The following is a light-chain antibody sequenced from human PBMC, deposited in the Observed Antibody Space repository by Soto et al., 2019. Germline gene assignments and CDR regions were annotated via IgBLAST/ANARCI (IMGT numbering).Light chain of an antibody. CDR1: SSDVGGYNY. J-gene: IGLJ3*02. Sequence: QSALTQPASVSGSPGQSITISCTGTSSDVGGYNYVSWYQQHPGKAPKLMIYDVSNRPSGFSNRFSGSKSGNTASLTISGLQAEDEADYYCSSYTGSSTPWVFGGGTKVTVL. CDR2: DVS. V-gene: IGLV2-14*01. CDR3: SSYTGSSTPWV.